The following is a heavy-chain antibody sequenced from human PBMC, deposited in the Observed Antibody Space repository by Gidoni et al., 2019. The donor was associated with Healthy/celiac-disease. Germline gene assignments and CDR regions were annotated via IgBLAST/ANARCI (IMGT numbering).Heavy chain of an antibody. Sequence: QLQLLESCPGLVKPSEPLSLTCTVSGGSISSSYWGWIRQPPGKGMEWIGYIYYSGSTNYNPSLKSRVTISVDTSKNQCSQKLSSVTAADTAVYYCAREGLVATIDYWGQGTLVTVSS. V-gene: IGHV4-59*01. CDR3: AREGLVATIDY. D-gene: IGHD5-12*01. CDR2: IYYSGST. CDR1: GGSISSSY. J-gene: IGHJ4*02.